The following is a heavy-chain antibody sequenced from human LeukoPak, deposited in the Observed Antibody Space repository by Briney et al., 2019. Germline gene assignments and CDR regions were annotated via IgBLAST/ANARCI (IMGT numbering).Heavy chain of an antibody. CDR2: IFSSGTT. CDR1: GGSISGYY. J-gene: IGHJ4*02. D-gene: IGHD5-18*01. V-gene: IGHV4-4*07. CDR3: AKYIFGSDYFEY. Sequence: ETLSLTCTVSGGSISGYYWSWIRQPAGKGLEWIGRIFSSGTTNYNPSLKSRVTMSVDTSKNHFSLKLSSVTAADTAVYYCAKYIFGSDYFEYWGQGTLVTISS.